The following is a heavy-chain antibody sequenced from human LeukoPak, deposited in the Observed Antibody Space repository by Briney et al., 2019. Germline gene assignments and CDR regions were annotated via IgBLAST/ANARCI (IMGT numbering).Heavy chain of an antibody. V-gene: IGHV3-21*01. CDR1: GFTFSSYS. J-gene: IGHJ5*02. CDR3: ARARCSYYDYVWGSYRPCWFDP. Sequence: GGSLRLSCAASGFTFSSYSMNWVRQAPGKGLEWVSSISSSSSYIYYADSVKGRFTISGDNAKNSLYLQMNSLRAEDTAVYYCARARCSYYDYVWGSYRPCWFDPWGQGTLVTVSS. CDR2: ISSSSSYI. D-gene: IGHD3-16*02.